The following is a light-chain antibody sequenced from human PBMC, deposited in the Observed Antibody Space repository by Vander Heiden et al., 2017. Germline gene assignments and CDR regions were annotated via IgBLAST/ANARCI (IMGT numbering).Light chain of an antibody. CDR1: QSVSSN. J-gene: IGKJ1*01. CDR2: CAT. CDR3: QQYNNWPPWT. V-gene: IGKV3-15*01. Sequence: EIVLTHSPPTLSVSQGARATLSCRASQSVSSNLAWDQYKVVHAPRLLIYCATTRATGIPARIRGSGSGTEFTLTISSLQSEDFAVYYCQQYNNWPPWTFGQGTKVEIK.